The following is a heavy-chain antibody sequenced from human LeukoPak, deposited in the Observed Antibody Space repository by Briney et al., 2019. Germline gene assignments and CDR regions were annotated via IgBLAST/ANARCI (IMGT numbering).Heavy chain of an antibody. V-gene: IGHV3-30*04. Sequence: GGSLRLSCAASGFTFSSYAMHWVRQAPGKGLEWVAVISYDGSNKYYADSVKGRFTISRDNSKNTLYLQMNSLRAEDTAVYYCARGDSGSWYSPFDYWGQGTLVTVSS. CDR2: ISYDGSNK. CDR3: ARGDSGSWYSPFDY. CDR1: GFTFSSYA. J-gene: IGHJ4*02. D-gene: IGHD6-13*01.